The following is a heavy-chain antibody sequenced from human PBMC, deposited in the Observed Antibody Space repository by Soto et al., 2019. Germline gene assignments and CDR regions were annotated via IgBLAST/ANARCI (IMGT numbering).Heavy chain of an antibody. D-gene: IGHD3-10*01. CDR1: GFTFSSYG. J-gene: IGHJ4*02. CDR2: IWYDGSNK. V-gene: IGHV3-33*01. Sequence: GGSLRLSCAASGFTFSSYGMHWVRQAPGKGLEWVAVIWYDGSNKYYADSVKGRFTISRDNSKNTLYLKMNSLRAEDTAVYYCARDRRFGELDTYYFDYWGQGTLVTVSS. CDR3: ARDRRFGELDTYYFDY.